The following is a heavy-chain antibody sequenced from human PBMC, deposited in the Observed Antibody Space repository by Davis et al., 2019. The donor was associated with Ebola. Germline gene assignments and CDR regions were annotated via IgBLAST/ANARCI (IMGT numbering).Heavy chain of an antibody. CDR2: INQDGSQK. CDR1: GFTFSNNW. D-gene: IGHD1-1*01. J-gene: IGHJ4*02. Sequence: GESLKISCAASGFTFSNNWMTWVRQAPGKGLEWVAHINQDGSQKYHVDSVKGRFTVSRDNAKNSLYLQMNSLRVEDTAVYYCTRGGRYWGQGALVTVSS. CDR3: TRGGRY. V-gene: IGHV3-7*01.